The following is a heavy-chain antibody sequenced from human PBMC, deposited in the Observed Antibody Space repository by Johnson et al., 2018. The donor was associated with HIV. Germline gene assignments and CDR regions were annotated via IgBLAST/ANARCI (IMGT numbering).Heavy chain of an antibody. J-gene: IGHJ3*02. CDR2: ISWNSGSI. CDR3: WSGVTARAPVFI. Sequence: VQLVESGGGLVQPGRSLRLSCAASGFTFDDYAMHWVRQAPGKGLEWVSGISWNSGSIDYADSVKGRFTISRDNSKNTLYLQMNLLRPEGTAVYYCWSGVTARAPVFIWGQGTRVTVSS. V-gene: IGHV3-9*01. D-gene: IGHD3-3*01. CDR1: GFTFDDYA.